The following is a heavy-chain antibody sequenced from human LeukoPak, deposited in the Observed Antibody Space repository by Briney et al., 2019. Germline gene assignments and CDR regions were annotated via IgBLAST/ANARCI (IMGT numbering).Heavy chain of an antibody. Sequence: GGSLRLSCAASGVTVSSNYMTWVRQAPGKGLEWVSVIYNSGSTYYADSVKGRFTISRDNSKNTLYLQMNSLRAEDTAVYYCARVLVRGVIIHYYGMDVWGQGTTVTVSS. CDR2: IYNSGST. CDR3: ARVLVRGVIIHYYGMDV. D-gene: IGHD3-10*01. V-gene: IGHV3-66*01. CDR1: GVTVSSNY. J-gene: IGHJ6*02.